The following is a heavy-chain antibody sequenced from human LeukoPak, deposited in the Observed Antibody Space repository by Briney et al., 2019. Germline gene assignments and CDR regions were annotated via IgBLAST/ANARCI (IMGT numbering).Heavy chain of an antibody. D-gene: IGHD6-6*01. J-gene: IGHJ4*02. CDR2: INHSGST. CDR1: GGSFSGYY. V-gene: IGHV4-34*01. Sequence: PSETLSLTCAVYGGSFSGYYWSWIRQPPGKGLEWMGEINHSGSTNYNPSLKSRVTISVDTSKNQFSLKLSSVTAADTAVYYCARGLGIAAPRYWGQGTLVTVSS. CDR3: ARGLGIAAPRY.